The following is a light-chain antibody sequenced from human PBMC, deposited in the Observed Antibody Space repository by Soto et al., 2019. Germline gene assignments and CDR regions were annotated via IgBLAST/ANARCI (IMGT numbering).Light chain of an antibody. CDR3: CSYAGSSTFYV. Sequence: QSVLTQPASVSGSPGQSITISCTGTSSDVGCYNLVSWYQQHPGKAPKLMIYEGSKRPSGVSNRFSGYKSGNTASLTISGLQAEDEADYYCCSYAGSSTFYVFGTGTKVTVL. CDR1: SSDVGCYNL. J-gene: IGLJ1*01. V-gene: IGLV2-23*01. CDR2: EGS.